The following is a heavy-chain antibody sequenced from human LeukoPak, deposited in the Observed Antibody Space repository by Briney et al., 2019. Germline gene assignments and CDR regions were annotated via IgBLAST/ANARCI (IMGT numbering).Heavy chain of an antibody. D-gene: IGHD1-26*01. J-gene: IGHJ3*01. CDR2: ISAYNGNT. CDR1: GYTFSNYG. CDR3: ARGSGASDSDAFDL. Sequence: ASVKVSCKASGYTFSNYGITGVRQAPGPGLEWVGWISAYNGNTNHAQKLQGRVTMTTDTSTNTAYMELRRLKSDDTAVYYCARGSGASDSDAFDLWGQGTMVTVSP. V-gene: IGHV1-18*01.